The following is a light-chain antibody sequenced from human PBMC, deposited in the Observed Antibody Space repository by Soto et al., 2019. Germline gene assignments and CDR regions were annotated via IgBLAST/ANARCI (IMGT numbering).Light chain of an antibody. CDR1: QDVSSN. CDR3: QQRSNWPYT. Sequence: EMVVTQSPATLSVSPGERATLSCRASQDVSSNLAWYQQKPGQAPSLLIYGASTRATGTPARFSGSGSGTEFTLTISSLEPEDFAVYYCQQRSNWPYTFGQGTKLEIK. CDR2: GAS. V-gene: IGKV3D-11*01. J-gene: IGKJ2*01.